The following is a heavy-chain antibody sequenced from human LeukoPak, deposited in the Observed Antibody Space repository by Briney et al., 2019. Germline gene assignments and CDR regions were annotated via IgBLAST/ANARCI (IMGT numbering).Heavy chain of an antibody. CDR2: INPTGTTT. J-gene: IGHJ5*02. Sequence: ASVKVSCKASGYTFTGYYMHWVRQAPGQGLEWVGLINPTGTTTLYAQKFQGRVTLTRDMSTSTDYMELRSLKSEDTAVYYCARDNSVGDIAWWFDPWGQGTLVTVSS. D-gene: IGHD3-10*01. CDR1: GYTFTGYY. V-gene: IGHV1-46*01. CDR3: ARDNSVGDIAWWFDP.